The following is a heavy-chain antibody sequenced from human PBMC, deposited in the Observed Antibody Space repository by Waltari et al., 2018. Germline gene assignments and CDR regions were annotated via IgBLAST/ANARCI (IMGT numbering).Heavy chain of an antibody. V-gene: IGHV3-30*02. CDR2: ILYDGSDD. Sequence: QMYLVESGGTVVKPGTSLTLSCAASGFTFIKNNMHWVRQSPGKGLELVSLILYDGSDDSYAVSVKGRFTISRDNSKHTIFLQMIGLKVEATAVYFCAKDSGSGGYAFDVWGQGTMVTFSS. J-gene: IGHJ3*01. D-gene: IGHD1-26*01. CDR1: GFTFIKNN. CDR3: AKDSGSGGYAFDV.